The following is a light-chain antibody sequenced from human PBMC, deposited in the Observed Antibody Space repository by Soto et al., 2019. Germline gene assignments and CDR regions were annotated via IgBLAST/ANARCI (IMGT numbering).Light chain of an antibody. CDR3: QQLKSYPLT. V-gene: IGKV1-9*01. J-gene: IGKJ4*01. Sequence: DIQLTQSPSFLSASVGDRVTLTCRASQGISSYLAWYQQKPGKAPKFLLYTASTLQSGVPSRFSGSGSGTEFTLTISSLQPEDFATYYCQQLKSYPLTFGGGTKVEIK. CDR1: QGISSY. CDR2: TAS.